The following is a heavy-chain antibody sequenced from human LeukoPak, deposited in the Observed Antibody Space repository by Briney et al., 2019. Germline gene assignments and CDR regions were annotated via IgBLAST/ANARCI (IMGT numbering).Heavy chain of an antibody. J-gene: IGHJ4*02. D-gene: IGHD3-10*01. Sequence: GSLRLSCAASGFTFSNAWMSWVRQAPGKGLEWIGYIFYSGRTSYNPSLKSRVTMSIDTSKNQFSLKLSSVTAADTAIYYCARDAKYYYGSRTYFFFEYWGQGTLLSVSS. CDR2: IFYSGRT. CDR3: ARDAKYYYGSRTYFFFEY. V-gene: IGHV4-59*12. CDR1: GFTFSNAW.